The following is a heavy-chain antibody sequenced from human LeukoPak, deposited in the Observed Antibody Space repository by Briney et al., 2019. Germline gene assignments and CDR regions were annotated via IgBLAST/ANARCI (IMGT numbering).Heavy chain of an antibody. CDR2: IYYSGST. J-gene: IGHJ3*02. CDR3: ARHQWVPALDI. CDR1: GESISGFY. D-gene: IGHD1-26*01. V-gene: IGHV4-59*08. Sequence: SETLSLTCTVSGESISGFYWNWIRQPPGKGLEWIGYIYYSGSTNYNPSLESRVTISIDMSKNQFSLKLSSVTAADTAVYYCARHQWVPALDIWGQGTMVTVSS.